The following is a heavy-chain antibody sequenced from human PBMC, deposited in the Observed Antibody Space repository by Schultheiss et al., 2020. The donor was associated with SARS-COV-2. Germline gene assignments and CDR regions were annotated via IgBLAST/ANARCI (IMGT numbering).Heavy chain of an antibody. D-gene: IGHD3-22*01. Sequence: SETLSLTCTVSGGSISSGGYYWSWIRQHPGKGLEWIGYIYYSGSTNYNPSLKSRVTISVDTSKNQFSLKLSSVTAADTAVYYCARGYSSGYTLGYWGQGTLVTVSS. CDR2: IYYSGST. CDR3: ARGYSSGYTLGY. V-gene: IGHV4-61*08. J-gene: IGHJ4*02. CDR1: GGSISSGGYY.